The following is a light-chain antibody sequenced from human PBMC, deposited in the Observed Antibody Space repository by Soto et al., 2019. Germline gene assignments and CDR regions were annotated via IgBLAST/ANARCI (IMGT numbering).Light chain of an antibody. Sequence: EIGLTQSPGTLSLSPGERATLSCRASQSVSSNYLAWYQQKPGQAPRLLIYGASSRATGIPDRFSGSGSGTDFTLTISRLEPEDFAVYYCQQYGSSRTFGQGTKVDIK. V-gene: IGKV3-20*01. CDR1: QSVSSNY. J-gene: IGKJ1*01. CDR3: QQYGSSRT. CDR2: GAS.